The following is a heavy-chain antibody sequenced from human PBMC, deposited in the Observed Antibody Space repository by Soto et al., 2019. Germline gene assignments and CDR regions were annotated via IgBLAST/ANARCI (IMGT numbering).Heavy chain of an antibody. CDR1: GFTFSGSA. CDR3: TGQAAASRFYYYYYGLDA. V-gene: IGHV3-73*01. D-gene: IGHD6-13*01. Sequence: PGGSLRLSCAASGFTFSGSAMHWVRQASGKGLEWVGRIRSKANSYATAYAASVKGRFTISRDDSKNTAYLQMNSLKTEDTAVYYCTGQAAASRFYYYYYGLDAWGQGTTVTVSS. J-gene: IGHJ6*02. CDR2: IRSKANSYAT.